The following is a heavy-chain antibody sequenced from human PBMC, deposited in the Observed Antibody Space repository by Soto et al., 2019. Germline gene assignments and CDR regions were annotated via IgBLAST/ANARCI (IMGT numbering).Heavy chain of an antibody. Sequence: ASVKVSCKASGYTLTTFFMHWVRQAPGQGLEWMGVINPGYPAGRSTTYAQKFQGRVSLTTDTSTTTAYLELRGLRSDDTAVYYCARKALAVGGLSYYGMDVWGPGTTVTVSS. CDR3: ARKALAVGGLSYYGMDV. CDR2: INPGYPAGRST. V-gene: IGHV1-46*01. D-gene: IGHD6-19*01. J-gene: IGHJ6*02. CDR1: GYTLTTFF.